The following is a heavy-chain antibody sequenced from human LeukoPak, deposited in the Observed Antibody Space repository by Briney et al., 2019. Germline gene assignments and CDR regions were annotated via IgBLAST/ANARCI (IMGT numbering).Heavy chain of an antibody. Sequence: SETLSLTCTVSGGSISSYSWNWIRQSPGKGLEWIGRVYHSGSINYNPSLKSPVTISVDTSKNQFSLNLSSVTAADTAVYYCVSSYGGYVLDYWGQGTLVIVSS. V-gene: IGHV4-59*01. D-gene: IGHD5-12*01. CDR1: GGSISSYS. J-gene: IGHJ4*02. CDR3: VSSYGGYVLDY. CDR2: VYHSGSI.